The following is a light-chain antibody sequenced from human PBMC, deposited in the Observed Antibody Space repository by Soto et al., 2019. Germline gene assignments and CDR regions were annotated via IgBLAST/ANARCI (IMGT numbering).Light chain of an antibody. CDR1: QSISSW. CDR2: RAS. V-gene: IGKV1-5*03. CDR3: QQYNTYST. J-gene: IGKJ1*01. Sequence: IQMTQSPSTLSASVGDRVTITCRPSQSISSWLAWYQQKPGKAPKLLIYRASSLESGVPSRFSGSGSGTEFTLTISSLQPDDFATYYCQQYNTYSTFGQGTKVDI.